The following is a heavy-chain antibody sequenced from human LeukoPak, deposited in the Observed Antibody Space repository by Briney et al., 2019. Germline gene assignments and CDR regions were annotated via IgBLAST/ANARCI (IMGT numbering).Heavy chain of an antibody. J-gene: IGHJ4*02. CDR1: GFAFSSYA. CDR3: VKGCSSTGCYTSEW. Sequence: GGSLRLSCAASGFAFSSYAMPSVRQAPGKGLEWVSVISGRGDGTHYADSVKGRFSISRDNSKNTMYLQMSSLRAEDTALYYCVKGCSSTGCYTSEWWGQGTLVTVSS. CDR2: ISGRGDGT. D-gene: IGHD2-2*02. V-gene: IGHV3-23*01.